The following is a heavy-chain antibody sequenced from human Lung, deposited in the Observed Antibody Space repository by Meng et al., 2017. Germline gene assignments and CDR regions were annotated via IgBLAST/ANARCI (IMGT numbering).Heavy chain of an antibody. J-gene: IGHJ4*02. CDR3: ARGRVVVAATPSDY. D-gene: IGHD2-15*01. CDR2: ISSSST. V-gene: IGHV3-21*01. Sequence: EVQLVESGGGLVKPGGSLRHSCAASGFTFSSYSMNWVRQAPGKGLEWVSSISSSSTYADSVKGRFTISRDNAKNSLYLQMNSLRAEDTAVYYCARGRVVVAATPSDYWGQGTLVTVSS. CDR1: GFTFSSYS.